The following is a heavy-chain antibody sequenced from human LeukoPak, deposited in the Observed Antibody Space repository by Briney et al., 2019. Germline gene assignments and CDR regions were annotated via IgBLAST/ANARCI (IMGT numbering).Heavy chain of an antibody. J-gene: IGHJ6*02. Sequence: GGSLRLSCAASGFTFSSYWMHWVRQAPGKGLVWVSRIDSDGKSISYADSVKGRFTISRDNAKNTLYLQMNSLRAEDTAMYYCAKDTDFYAGLDAWGQGTTVTVS. CDR3: AKDTDFYAGLDA. V-gene: IGHV3-74*01. CDR2: IDSDGKSI. D-gene: IGHD3/OR15-3a*01. CDR1: GFTFSSYW.